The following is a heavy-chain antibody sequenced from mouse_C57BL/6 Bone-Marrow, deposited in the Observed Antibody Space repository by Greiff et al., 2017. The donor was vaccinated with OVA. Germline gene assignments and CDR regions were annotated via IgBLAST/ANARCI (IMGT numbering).Heavy chain of an antibody. CDR1: GFNIKDDY. Sequence: EVQLQQSGAELVRPGASVKLSCTASGFNIKDDYMHWVKQRPEQGLEWIGWIDPENGDTAYASKFQGKATITADTSSNTAYLQLRSLTSEDTAVYYCTPYYYGSSPYAMDYWGQGTSVTVSS. CDR3: TPYYYGSSPYAMDY. V-gene: IGHV14-4*01. D-gene: IGHD1-1*01. J-gene: IGHJ4*01. CDR2: IDPENGDT.